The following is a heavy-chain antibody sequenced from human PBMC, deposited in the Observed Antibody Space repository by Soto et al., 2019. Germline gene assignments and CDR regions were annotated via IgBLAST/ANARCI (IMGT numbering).Heavy chain of an antibody. D-gene: IGHD3-9*01. Sequence: EVQLLESGGGLVQPGGSLRLSCAASGFTFSSYAMSWVRQAPGKGLEWVSAISGSGGSTYYADSVKGRFTISRDNSKNTLYLQMNSLRAEDTAVYYCAKVIHPGRYFDWFAPTFDYWGQGTLVTVSS. CDR3: AKVIHPGRYFDWFAPTFDY. V-gene: IGHV3-23*01. CDR2: ISGSGGST. CDR1: GFTFSSYA. J-gene: IGHJ4*02.